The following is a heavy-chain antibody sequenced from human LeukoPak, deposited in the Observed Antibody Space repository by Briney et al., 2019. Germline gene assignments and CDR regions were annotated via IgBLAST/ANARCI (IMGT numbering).Heavy chain of an antibody. CDR2: IIPILGIA. CDR1: GGTFSSYT. CDR3: ARSPYYYDSSGYYYGYYYYYMDV. V-gene: IGHV1-69*02. Sequence: ASVKVSCKASGGTFSSYTISWVRQAPGQGLEWMGRIIPILGIANYVQKFQGRVTITADKSTSTAYMELSSLRSEDTAVYYCARSPYYYDSSGYYYGYYYYYMDVWGKGTTVTVSS. J-gene: IGHJ6*03. D-gene: IGHD3-22*01.